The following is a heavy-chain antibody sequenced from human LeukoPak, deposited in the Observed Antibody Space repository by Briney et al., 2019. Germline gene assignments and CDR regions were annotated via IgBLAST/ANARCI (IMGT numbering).Heavy chain of an antibody. CDR2: IYSSGRT. CDR1: GGSISSYY. D-gene: IGHD5-24*01. Sequence: SETLSLTCTVSGGSISSYYWSWIRQHPGKGLEWLGYIYSSGRTNYNPSLKSRVTISVDTSKNQFSLKLSSVTPADTAVYYCARARDGYNPFDYWGQGTLVTVSS. J-gene: IGHJ4*02. V-gene: IGHV4-59*01. CDR3: ARARDGYNPFDY.